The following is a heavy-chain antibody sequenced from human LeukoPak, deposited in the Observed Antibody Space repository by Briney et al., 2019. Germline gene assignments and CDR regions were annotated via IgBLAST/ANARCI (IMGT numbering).Heavy chain of an antibody. CDR2: TSSSSSYI. CDR3: ARADTSDILTGYSDY. D-gene: IGHD3-9*01. Sequence: GGSLRLSCAASGFTVSSNEMSWVRQAPGKGLEWVSSTSSSSSYIYYADSVKGRFTISRDNAKKSLYLQMNRLRAEDTAVYFCARADTSDILTGYSDYWGQGTLVTDSS. V-gene: IGHV3-21*01. J-gene: IGHJ4*02. CDR1: GFTVSSNE.